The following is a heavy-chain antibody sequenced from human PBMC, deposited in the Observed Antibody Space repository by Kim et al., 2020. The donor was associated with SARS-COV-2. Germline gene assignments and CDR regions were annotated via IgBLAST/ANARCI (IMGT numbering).Heavy chain of an antibody. Sequence: GGSLRLSCAASGFTFSSYGMHWVRQAPGKGLEWVAVISYDGSNKYYADSVKGRFTISRDNSKNTLYLQMNSLRAEDTAVYYCAKTSNIAARRRDCPMDVWGQGTTVTVSS. CDR2: ISYDGSNK. CDR1: GFTFSSYG. J-gene: IGHJ6*02. D-gene: IGHD6-6*01. V-gene: IGHV3-30*18. CDR3: AKTSNIAARRRDCPMDV.